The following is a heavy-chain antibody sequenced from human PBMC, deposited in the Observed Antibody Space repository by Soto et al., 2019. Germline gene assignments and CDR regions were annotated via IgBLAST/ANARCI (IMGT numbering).Heavy chain of an antibody. V-gene: IGHV3-11*05. CDR2: ISSSSTYT. CDR3: ARVGEAATGTRWFDP. J-gene: IGHJ5*02. CDR1: GFTFSDYY. Sequence: VQLVESGGGLVKPGGSLRLSCAASGFTFSDYYMNWLRQAPGKGLEWVSYISSSSTYTKYADSAKGRFTISRDNAKNSLYLQRNSRRAEDTAVYYCARVGEAATGTRWFDPWGQGTLVTVSS. D-gene: IGHD6-13*01.